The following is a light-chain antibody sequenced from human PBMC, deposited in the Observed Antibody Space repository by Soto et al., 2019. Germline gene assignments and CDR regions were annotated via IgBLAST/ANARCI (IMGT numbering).Light chain of an antibody. J-gene: IGLJ1*01. CDR1: SSNIGKSH. Sequence: QSVLTQPPSVSAAPGQKVTISCSGSSSNIGKSHVSWYQHLPGTAPKLLIYDNHKQPSGIPDRLYGSKSGTAATLDITGLQTGDEADYYCATWDDILSAAVFGPRTKVTVL. V-gene: IGLV1-51*01. CDR2: DNH. CDR3: ATWDDILSAAV.